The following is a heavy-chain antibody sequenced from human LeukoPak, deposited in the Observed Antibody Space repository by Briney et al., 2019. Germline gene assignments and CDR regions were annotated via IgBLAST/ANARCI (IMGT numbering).Heavy chain of an antibody. CDR3: AKDVTHTVTAYGMDV. Sequence: GGSLRLSCAASGFTFSSYSMNWVRQAPGKGLEWVSSISSSSDYIYYADSVKGRFTISRDNAKNSLYLQMNSLRAEDTALYYCAKDVTHTVTAYGMDVWGQGTTVTVSS. CDR1: GFTFSSYS. CDR2: ISSSSDYI. J-gene: IGHJ6*02. D-gene: IGHD4-17*01. V-gene: IGHV3-21*04.